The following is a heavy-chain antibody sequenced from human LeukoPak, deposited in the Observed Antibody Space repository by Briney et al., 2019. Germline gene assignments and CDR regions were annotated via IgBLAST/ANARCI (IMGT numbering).Heavy chain of an antibody. V-gene: IGHV3-23*01. CDR1: GFTFNNYA. CDR3: AKDGYNDFWSGYDPW. J-gene: IGHJ4*02. Sequence: PGGSLRLSCTASGFTFNNYAMSWVRQAPGKGLEWVSAISGSGGSTYYADSVKGRFTISRDNSKNTLYLQMSSLRAEDTAVYYCAKDGYNDFWSGYDPWWGQGTLVTVSS. D-gene: IGHD3-3*01. CDR2: ISGSGGST.